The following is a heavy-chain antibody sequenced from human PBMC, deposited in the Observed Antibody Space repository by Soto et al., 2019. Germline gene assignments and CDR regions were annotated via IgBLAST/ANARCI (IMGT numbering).Heavy chain of an antibody. J-gene: IGHJ4*02. Sequence: QITLKESGPALVKPTQTLTLTCTFSGFSLSTSDMGVGWIRQPPGKALEWLALIYWDDDTRYSPSLKTRHTITKDTTKNQGVLTMTNMDPVDTATYYCAHRRLTRVWGHWGQGIQVTVSS. V-gene: IGHV2-5*02. D-gene: IGHD7-27*01. CDR2: IYWDDDT. CDR1: GFSLSTSDMG. CDR3: AHRRLTRVWGH.